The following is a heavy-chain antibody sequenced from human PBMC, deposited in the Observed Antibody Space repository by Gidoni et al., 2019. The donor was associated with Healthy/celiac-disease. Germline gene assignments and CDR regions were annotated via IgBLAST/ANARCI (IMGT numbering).Heavy chain of an antibody. J-gene: IGHJ4*02. CDR3: ARDRFGGVMAPD. D-gene: IGHD3-16*01. V-gene: IGHV4-39*07. Sequence: QLQLQESGPGLVKPSETLSLTCTVSGGSISSSSYYWGWIRQPPGKGLEWIGSIYYSGSTYYNPSLKSRVTISVDTSKNQFSLKLSSVTAADTAVYYCARDRFGGVMAPDWGQGTLVTVSS. CDR2: IYYSGST. CDR1: GGSISSSSYY.